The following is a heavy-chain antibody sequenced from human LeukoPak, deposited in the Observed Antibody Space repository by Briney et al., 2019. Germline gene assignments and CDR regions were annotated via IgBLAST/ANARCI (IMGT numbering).Heavy chain of an antibody. CDR3: ARGRAYCSSTSCYGGDWFDP. CDR1: GGTFSSYA. Sequence: SVKVSCKASGGTFSSYAISWVRQAPGQGLEWMGGIIPIFGTANYARKFQGRVTITADESTSTAYMELSSLRSEDTAVYYCARGRAYCSSTSCYGGDWFDPWGQGTLVTVSS. V-gene: IGHV1-69*13. CDR2: IIPIFGTA. D-gene: IGHD2-2*01. J-gene: IGHJ5*02.